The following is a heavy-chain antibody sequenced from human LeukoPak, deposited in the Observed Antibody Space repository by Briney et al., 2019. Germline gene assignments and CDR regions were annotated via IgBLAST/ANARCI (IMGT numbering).Heavy chain of an antibody. J-gene: IGHJ4*02. V-gene: IGHV4-34*01. CDR2: INHSGST. CDR3: ARAGDRIAAAGTFDY. CDR1: GGSISSYY. Sequence: SETLSLTCTVSGGSISSYYWSWIRQPPGKGLEWIGEINHSGSTNYNPSLKSRVTISVDTSKNQFSLKLSSVTAADTAVYYCARAGDRIAAAGTFDYWGQGTLVTVSS. D-gene: IGHD6-13*01.